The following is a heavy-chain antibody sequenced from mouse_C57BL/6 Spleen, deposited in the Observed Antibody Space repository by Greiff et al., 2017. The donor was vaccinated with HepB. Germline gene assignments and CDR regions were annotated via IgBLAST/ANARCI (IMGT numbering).Heavy chain of an antibody. CDR3: ARANWDYFDY. Sequence: GKLVESGGGLVKPGGSLKLSCAASGFTFSSYAMSWVRQTPEKRLEWVATISDGGSYTYYPDKVKGRFTISRDNAKNNLYLQMSHLKYEDTAMYYCARANWDYFDYWGQGTTLTVSS. V-gene: IGHV5-4*03. CDR1: GFTFSSYA. J-gene: IGHJ2*01. CDR2: ISDGGSYT. D-gene: IGHD4-1*01.